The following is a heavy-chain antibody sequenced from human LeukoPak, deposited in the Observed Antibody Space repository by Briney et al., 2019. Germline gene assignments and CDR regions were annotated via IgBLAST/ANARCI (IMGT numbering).Heavy chain of an antibody. J-gene: IGHJ4*02. Sequence: GGSLRLSCAASGFTFSSYWMSWVRQAPGKGLEWVANIKQDGSEKYYGDSVKGRFTISRDNAQSSLFLQMNSLRDEDAAVYFCASMWEGGYWGQGTLVTVSS. V-gene: IGHV3-7*01. CDR1: GFTFSSYW. CDR2: IKQDGSEK. D-gene: IGHD1-26*01. CDR3: ASMWEGGY.